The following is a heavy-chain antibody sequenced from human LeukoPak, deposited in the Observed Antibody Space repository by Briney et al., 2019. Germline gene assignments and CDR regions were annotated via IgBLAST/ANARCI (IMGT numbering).Heavy chain of an antibody. D-gene: IGHD3-16*02. J-gene: IGHJ4*02. V-gene: IGHV3-23*01. CDR3: AKTHFLLGVIVPLFDY. Sequence: GSLRLSCAASGFTFGSNAMSWVRRPPGRGRDWFSAIIGSGGSTYYADSVKGRFTISRDNSKNTLYLQMNSLRAEDTAVYYCAKTHFLLGVIVPLFDYWGQGTLVTVSS. CDR1: GFTFGSNA. CDR2: IIGSGGST.